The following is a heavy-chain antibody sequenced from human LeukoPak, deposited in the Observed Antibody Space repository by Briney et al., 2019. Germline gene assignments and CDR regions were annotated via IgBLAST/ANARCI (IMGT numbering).Heavy chain of an antibody. V-gene: IGHV4-38-2*02. D-gene: IGHD3-10*01. CDR1: GYSISSGYY. CDR3: ARDHHGSGNPNWFDP. J-gene: IGHJ5*02. Sequence: SETLSLTCAVSGYSISSGYYWGWIRQPPGKGLEWIGSIYHSGSTYYNPSLKSRVTISVDTSKNQFSLKLSSVTAADTAVYYCARDHHGSGNPNWFDPWGQGTLVTVSS. CDR2: IYHSGST.